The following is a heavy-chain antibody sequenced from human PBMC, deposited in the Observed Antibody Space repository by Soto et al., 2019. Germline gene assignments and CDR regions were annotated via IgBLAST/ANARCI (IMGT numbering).Heavy chain of an antibody. CDR3: ARGGVGFDPLVKYYFDY. CDR2: IYASGST. Sequence: SETLALGCTFSGGSISSYYWSWIRQPPGKGLEWIGRIYASGSTNYNPSLKSRVTMSVDTAKNQFSLKLRSVTAADTAVYYCARGGVGFDPLVKYYFDYWGQGTMVTVSS. D-gene: IGHD6-13*01. J-gene: IGHJ4*02. V-gene: IGHV4-4*07. CDR1: GGSISSYY.